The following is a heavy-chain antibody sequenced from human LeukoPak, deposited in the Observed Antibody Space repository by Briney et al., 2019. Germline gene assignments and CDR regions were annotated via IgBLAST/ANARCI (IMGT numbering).Heavy chain of an antibody. CDR1: GGSISSSSHY. V-gene: IGHV4-39*01. CDR2: IYYTGGT. D-gene: IGHD3-9*01. CDR3: ATLWDYDILTGYQGYFDY. Sequence: PSETLSLTCIVSGGSISSSSHYWGWIRQPPGKGLEWIGSIYYTGGTYYNPSLKSRVTLFVDTSKNQFSLKLRSVTAADTAVYYCATLWDYDILTGYQGYFDYWGQGILVTVSS. J-gene: IGHJ4*02.